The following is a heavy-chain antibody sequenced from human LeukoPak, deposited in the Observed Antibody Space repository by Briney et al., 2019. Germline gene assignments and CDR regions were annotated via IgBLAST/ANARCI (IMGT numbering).Heavy chain of an antibody. D-gene: IGHD4-17*01. J-gene: IGHJ4*02. CDR2: IYPGDSDT. CDR3: ARLLNYGDSVLLDY. V-gene: IGHV5-51*01. Sequence: KVSCKASGYTFTSYWIGWVRQMPGKGLEWMGIIYPGDSDTRYSPSFQGQVTISADKSISTAYLQWSSLKASDTAMYYCARLLNYGDSVLLDYWGQGTLVTVSS. CDR1: GYTFTSYW.